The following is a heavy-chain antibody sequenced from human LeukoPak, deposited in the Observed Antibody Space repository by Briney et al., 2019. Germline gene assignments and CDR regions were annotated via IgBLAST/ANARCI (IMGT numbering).Heavy chain of an antibody. CDR3: AKPRSGWYVFDY. D-gene: IGHD6-19*01. Sequence: GGSLRLSCAASGVLISSFAMSWVRQPPGKGLEWVSAIHGGGDSTDYADSVKGRFTISRDNSKNTLYLEMNSLRAEDTAVYYCAKPRSGWYVFDYWGQGTLVTVSS. V-gene: IGHV3-23*01. CDR2: IHGGGDST. CDR1: GVLISSFA. J-gene: IGHJ4*02.